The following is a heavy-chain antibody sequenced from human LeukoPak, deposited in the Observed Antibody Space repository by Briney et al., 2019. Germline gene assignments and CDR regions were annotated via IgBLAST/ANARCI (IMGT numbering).Heavy chain of an antibody. Sequence: AGGSLRLSCAASGFTFSSYSMNWVRQAPGKGLEWVSSISSSSSYIYYADSVKGRFTISRDNAKNSLYLQMNSLRAEDTAVYYCARDRDYGGNSVEDYYGMDVWGQGTTVTVSS. CDR2: ISSSSSYI. V-gene: IGHV3-21*01. D-gene: IGHD4-23*01. J-gene: IGHJ6*02. CDR3: ARDRDYGGNSVEDYYGMDV. CDR1: GFTFSSYS.